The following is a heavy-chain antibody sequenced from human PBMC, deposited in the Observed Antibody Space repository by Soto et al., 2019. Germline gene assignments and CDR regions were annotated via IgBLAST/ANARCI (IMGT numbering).Heavy chain of an antibody. CDR1: GGSFSGYY. J-gene: IGHJ3*02. CDR3: ARGSGYYGYDAFDI. D-gene: IGHD3-10*01. CDR2: INHSGST. V-gene: IGHV4-34*01. Sequence: SETLSLTCAVYGGSFSGYYWSWIRQPPGKGLEWIGEINHSGSTNYNPSLKSRVTISVDTSKNQFSLKLSSVTAADTAVYYCARGSGYYGYDAFDIWGQGTMVTVSS.